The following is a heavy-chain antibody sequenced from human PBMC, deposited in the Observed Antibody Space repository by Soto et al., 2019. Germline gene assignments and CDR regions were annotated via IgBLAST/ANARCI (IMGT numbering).Heavy chain of an antibody. CDR2: IWYDGSNK. D-gene: IGHD3-3*01. Sequence: PGGSLRLSCAASGFTFSSYGMHWVRQAPGKGLEWVAVIWYDGSNKYYADSVKGRFTISRDNSKNTLYLQMNSLRAEDTAVYYCARAPYYDFLSGYLVPGYGMDVWGQGTTVTVSS. CDR1: GFTFSSYG. J-gene: IGHJ6*02. CDR3: ARAPYYDFLSGYLVPGYGMDV. V-gene: IGHV3-33*01.